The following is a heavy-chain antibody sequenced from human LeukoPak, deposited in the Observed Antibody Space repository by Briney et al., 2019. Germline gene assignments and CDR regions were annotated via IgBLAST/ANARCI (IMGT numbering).Heavy chain of an antibody. V-gene: IGHV3-21*01. CDR2: ISSSSSYI. CDR3: ARDGMTAAEFDY. D-gene: IGHD1-26*01. CDR1: GFTFSSYS. Sequence: GGSLRLSCAASGFTFSSYSMNWVRQAPGKGVEWVSSISSSSSYIYYADSVKGRFTISRDNAKNSLYLQMNSLRAEDTAVYYCARDGMTAAEFDYWGQGTLVTVSS. J-gene: IGHJ4*02.